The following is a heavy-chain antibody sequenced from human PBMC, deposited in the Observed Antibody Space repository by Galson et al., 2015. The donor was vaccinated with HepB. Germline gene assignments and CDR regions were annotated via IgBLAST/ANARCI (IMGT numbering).Heavy chain of an antibody. J-gene: IGHJ4*02. CDR1: GYTFTSYG. CDR2: ISAYNGNT. V-gene: IGHV1-18*01. CDR3: ARVPNSGSYQRLVY. D-gene: IGHD1-26*01. Sequence: SVKVSCKASGYTFTSYGISWVRQAPGQGLEWMGWISAYNGNTNYAQKLQGRVTMTTDTSTSTAYMELRSLRSDDTAVYYCARVPNSGSYQRLVYWGQGTLVTVSS.